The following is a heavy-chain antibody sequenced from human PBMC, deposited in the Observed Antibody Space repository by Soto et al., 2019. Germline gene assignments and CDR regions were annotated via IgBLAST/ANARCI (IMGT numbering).Heavy chain of an antibody. V-gene: IGHV1-8*01. CDR3: ATALLRVAENWFDP. J-gene: IGHJ5*02. Sequence: EASVKVSCKASGYTFTSYDINWVRQATGQGLEWMGWINPEGGDTGYAQKFQGRVTMTEDTSTDTAYMELSSLRSEDTAVYYCATALLRVAENWFDPWGQGTLVTVSS. CDR2: INPEGGDT. CDR1: GYTFTSYD. D-gene: IGHD6-19*01.